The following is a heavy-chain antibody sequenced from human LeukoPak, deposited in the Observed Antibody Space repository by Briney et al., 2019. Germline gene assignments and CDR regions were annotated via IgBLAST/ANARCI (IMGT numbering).Heavy chain of an antibody. CDR3: ARAHPQYSSGWFNWFDP. V-gene: IGHV3-30*04. Sequence: QSGGSLRLSCAASGFTFSSYAMHWVRQAPGKGLEWVAVISYDGSNKYYADSVKGRLTISRDNSKNTLYLQMNSLRAEDTAVYYCARAHPQYSSGWFNWFDPWGQGTLVTVSS. CDR2: ISYDGSNK. CDR1: GFTFSSYA. D-gene: IGHD6-19*01. J-gene: IGHJ5*02.